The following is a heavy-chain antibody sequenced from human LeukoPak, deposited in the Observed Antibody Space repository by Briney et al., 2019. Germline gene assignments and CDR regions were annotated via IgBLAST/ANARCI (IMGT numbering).Heavy chain of an antibody. CDR3: ARGRLRFSPGYYGMDV. D-gene: IGHD3-3*01. V-gene: IGHV4-4*07. CDR2: IYTSGNT. Sequence: SETLSLTCTVSGGSISSYYWSWIRQPAGKELEWIGRIYTSGNTNYNPSLKSRLTMSVDTSKNQLSLKLSSVTAADTAVYYCARGRLRFSPGYYGMDVWGQGTTVTVSS. J-gene: IGHJ6*02. CDR1: GGSISSYY.